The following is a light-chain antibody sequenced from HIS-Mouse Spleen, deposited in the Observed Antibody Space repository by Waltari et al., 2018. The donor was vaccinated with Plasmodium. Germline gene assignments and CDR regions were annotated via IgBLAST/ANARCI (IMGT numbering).Light chain of an antibody. CDR1: RSNIGSNY. Sequence: QSVLTQPPSASGTPGQRVTISCSGRRSNIGSNYVSWSQQLPGTAPKLLIYRNNQRPSGVPDRFSGSKSGTSASLAISGLRSEDEADYYCAAWDDSLSGPVFGGGTKLTVL. CDR3: AAWDDSLSGPV. CDR2: RNN. J-gene: IGLJ3*02. V-gene: IGLV1-47*01.